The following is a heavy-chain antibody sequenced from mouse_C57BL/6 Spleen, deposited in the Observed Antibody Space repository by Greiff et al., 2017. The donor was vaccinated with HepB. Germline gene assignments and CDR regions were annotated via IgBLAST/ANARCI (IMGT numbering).Heavy chain of an antibody. Sequence: QVHVKQPGAELVKPGASVKMSCKASGYTFTSYWITWVKQRPGQGLEWIGDIYPGSGSTNYNEKFKSKATLTVDTSSSTAYMQLSSLTSEDSAVYYCAREGYYGNYGGYFDVWGTGTTVTVSS. J-gene: IGHJ1*03. D-gene: IGHD2-1*01. CDR3: AREGYYGNYGGYFDV. CDR2: IYPGSGST. CDR1: GYTFTSYW. V-gene: IGHV1-55*01.